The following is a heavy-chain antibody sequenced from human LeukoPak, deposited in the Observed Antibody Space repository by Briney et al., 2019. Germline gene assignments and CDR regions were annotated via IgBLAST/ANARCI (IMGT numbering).Heavy chain of an antibody. D-gene: IGHD5/OR15-5a*01. CDR3: ARGDGVYVY. V-gene: IGHV3-53*01. CDR2: IYFGGTT. Sequence: PGGFLRLSCAASGFTVSSNYITLVRQGPGQGLEWVSVIYFGGTTYYADSVKGRFTISRDNSKNTVYLQMNSLRVEDTAVYYCARGDGVYVYWGQGTLVTVSS. J-gene: IGHJ4*02. CDR1: GFTVSSNY.